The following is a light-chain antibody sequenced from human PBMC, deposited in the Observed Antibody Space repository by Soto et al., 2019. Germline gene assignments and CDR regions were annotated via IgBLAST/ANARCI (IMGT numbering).Light chain of an antibody. CDR3: QQYGSSPWT. Sequence: EIVLTQSPGTLSLSPGERATLSCRASQSVSSSYLAWYQQKPGQAPRLLIYGASNRATGIADRFSGSGSGTDFPLIISRLEHEDFALYYCQQYGSSPWTFGQGTKVEIK. CDR2: GAS. CDR1: QSVSSSY. J-gene: IGKJ1*01. V-gene: IGKV3-20*01.